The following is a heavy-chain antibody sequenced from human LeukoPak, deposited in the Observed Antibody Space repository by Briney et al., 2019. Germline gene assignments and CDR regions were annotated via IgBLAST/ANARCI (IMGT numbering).Heavy chain of an antibody. J-gene: IGHJ4*02. D-gene: IGHD5-18*01. CDR2: ISAYNGNT. CDR1: GYTFTSYG. CDR3: AYSTPSNYYFDY. Sequence: ASVKVSCKATGYTFTSYGISWVRQAPGQGLEWMGWISAYNGNTNYAQKLQGRVTMTTDTSTSTAYMELRSLRSDDTAVYYCAYSTPSNYYFDYWGQGTLVTVSS. V-gene: IGHV1-18*01.